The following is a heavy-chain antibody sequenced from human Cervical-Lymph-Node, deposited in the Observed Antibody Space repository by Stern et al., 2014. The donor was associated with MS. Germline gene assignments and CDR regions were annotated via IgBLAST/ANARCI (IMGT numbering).Heavy chain of an antibody. D-gene: IGHD3-3*01. Sequence: EVQLVESGGGLIQPGGSLRLSCAASGFTVSSNYMSWVRPAPGKGLEWVSVIYSGGTTYYADSVKGRFTISRDNSKNTLYLQMNSLRAEDTAVYYCARTTYYDFWSGYGMDVWGQGTTVTVSS. J-gene: IGHJ6*02. CDR3: ARTTYYDFWSGYGMDV. CDR2: IYSGGTT. CDR1: GFTVSSNY. V-gene: IGHV3-53*01.